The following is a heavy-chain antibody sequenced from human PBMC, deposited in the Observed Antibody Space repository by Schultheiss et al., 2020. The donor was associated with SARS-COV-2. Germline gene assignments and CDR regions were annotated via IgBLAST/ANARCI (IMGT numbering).Heavy chain of an antibody. J-gene: IGHJ6*02. Sequence: GESLKISCKGSGYSFTSYWITWVRQMPGKGLEWMGRIDPSDSYTNYSPSFQSHVTILADKSISTAYLQWSSLKASDTAMYYCASCSGSCYYYGMDVWGLGTAVTVSS. CDR3: ASCSGSCYYYGMDV. V-gene: IGHV5-10-1*01. CDR1: GYSFTSYW. D-gene: IGHD2-15*01. CDR2: IDPSDSYT.